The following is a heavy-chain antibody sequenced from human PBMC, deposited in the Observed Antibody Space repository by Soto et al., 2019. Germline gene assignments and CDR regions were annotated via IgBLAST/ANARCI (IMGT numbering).Heavy chain of an antibody. V-gene: IGHV3-23*01. CDR2: ISGSGAHT. CDR3: AIVSKSENYGDY. D-gene: IGHD3-16*01. Sequence: EVQLLESGGDLVQPGGSLRLSCAASGFTFSSYAMTWVRQVPGMGLDWVSSISGSGAHTYYTDSVKGRFTISRDNSKTTLYLQMNSLRAEDTAIYYCAIVSKSENYGDYWCRGTLVTVSS. CDR1: GFTFSSYA. J-gene: IGHJ4*02.